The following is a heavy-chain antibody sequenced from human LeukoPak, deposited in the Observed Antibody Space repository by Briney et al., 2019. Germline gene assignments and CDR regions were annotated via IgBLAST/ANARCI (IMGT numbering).Heavy chain of an antibody. V-gene: IGHV1-69*04. J-gene: IGHJ4*02. CDR2: IIPIFGRV. CDR1: GGTLSSYA. D-gene: IGHD3-9*01. Sequence: SVKVSCKASGGTLSSYAIGWVRQAPGQGLEGMGRIIPIFGRVNYAQTFQGRVTITTDKSTSTAYMELSSLRSEDTAVYYCATDILTGYSDYWGQGTLVTVSS. CDR3: ATDILTGYSDY.